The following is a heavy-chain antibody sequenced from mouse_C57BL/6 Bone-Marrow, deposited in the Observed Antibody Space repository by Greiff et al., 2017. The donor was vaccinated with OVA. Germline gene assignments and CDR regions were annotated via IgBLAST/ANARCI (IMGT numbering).Heavy chain of an antibody. CDR1: GFNIKDYY. J-gene: IGHJ4*01. CDR2: IDPEDGDT. CDR3: TRRQLRLSMDY. Sequence: EVQLQQSGAELVRPGASVKLSCTASGFNIKDYYMHWVKQRPEQGLEWIGRIDPEDGDTEYAPKFQGKANMTADTSSNTAYLQLSSLTSEDTAVYYCTRRQLRLSMDYWGQGTSVTVSS. V-gene: IGHV14-1*01. D-gene: IGHD3-2*02.